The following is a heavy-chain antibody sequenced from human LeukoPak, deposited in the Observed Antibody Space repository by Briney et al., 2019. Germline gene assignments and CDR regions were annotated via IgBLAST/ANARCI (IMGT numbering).Heavy chain of an antibody. Sequence: PGGSLRLSCAASGFTFSNAWMSWVRQAPGKGLEWVGRIKSKTDGGTTDYAAPVKGRFTISRDDSKNTLYLQMNSLKTEDTAVYYCAKDPQGLWFGESNSDYWGQGTLVTVSS. J-gene: IGHJ4*02. V-gene: IGHV3-15*01. CDR3: AKDPQGLWFGESNSDY. D-gene: IGHD3-10*01. CDR2: IKSKTDGGTT. CDR1: GFTFSNAW.